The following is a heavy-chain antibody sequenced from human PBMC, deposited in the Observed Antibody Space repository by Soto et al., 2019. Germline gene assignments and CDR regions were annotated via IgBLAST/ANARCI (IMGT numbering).Heavy chain of an antibody. J-gene: IGHJ4*02. Sequence: SETLSLTCTVSGGSISSYYWSWFRQPPGKGLEWIRYIYYSRSTNHNPSIKGRVTISVDTSKYQFSLKLSSVTATDTYVYYCASIHRRYGYNFDYWGQGTLVTVSS. V-gene: IGHV4-59*01. CDR1: GGSISSYY. D-gene: IGHD5-12*01. CDR2: IYYSRST. CDR3: ASIHRRYGYNFDY.